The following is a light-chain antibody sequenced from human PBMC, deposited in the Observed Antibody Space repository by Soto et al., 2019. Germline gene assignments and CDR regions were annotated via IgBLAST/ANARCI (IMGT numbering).Light chain of an antibody. Sequence: DIQMTQSPFTLSASVGDRVTITCRASQSISNRLAWHQQKPGKAPKVLIYDASSLKSGVPSRFSGSGSGTEFTLTISSLQPDDFATYYCQQDYSYPWTFAQGTKVEIK. CDR3: QQDYSYPWT. J-gene: IGKJ1*01. V-gene: IGKV1-5*01. CDR2: DAS. CDR1: QSISNR.